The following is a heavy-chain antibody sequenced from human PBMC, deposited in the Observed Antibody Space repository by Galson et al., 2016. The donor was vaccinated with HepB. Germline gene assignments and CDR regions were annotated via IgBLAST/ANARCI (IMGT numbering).Heavy chain of an antibody. V-gene: IGHV4-59*01. CDR1: GGSISNNY. CDR2: LYNSGST. Sequence: SETLSLTCIVSGGSISNNYWTWIRRPPGKGLEWIGYLYNSGSTKYNPSLKSRVTISGDTSTNEFSLKLSSVTAADTAIYYCARIPTPDAAAPVGYFDNWGQGTLLTVSS. CDR3: ARIPTPDAAAPVGYFDN. J-gene: IGHJ4*02. D-gene: IGHD2-15*01.